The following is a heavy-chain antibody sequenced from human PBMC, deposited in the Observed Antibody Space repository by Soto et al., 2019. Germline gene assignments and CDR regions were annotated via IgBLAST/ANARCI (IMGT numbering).Heavy chain of an antibody. CDR1: GFTFSSYG. V-gene: IGHV3-33*01. Sequence: QVQLVESGGGVVQPGRSLRLSCAASGFTFSSYGMHWVRQAPGKGLEWVAVIWYDGSNKYYADSVKGRFTISRDNSKNTLYQQMNSLRAEDTAVYYCASSHSSSWYPDAFDIWGQGTMVTVSS. CDR3: ASSHSSSWYPDAFDI. CDR2: IWYDGSNK. D-gene: IGHD6-13*01. J-gene: IGHJ3*02.